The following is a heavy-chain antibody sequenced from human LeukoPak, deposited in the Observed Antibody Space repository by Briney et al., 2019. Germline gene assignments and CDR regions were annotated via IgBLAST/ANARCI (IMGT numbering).Heavy chain of an antibody. CDR2: MNPNSGNT. D-gene: IGHD1-26*01. J-gene: IGHJ6*03. Sequence: ASEKVSCKASVYTFTSYDINWVRQATGQGLEWMGWMNPNSGNTGYAHKFQGRVTMTRNTSISTVYMELSSPRSEDTAVYYCASGRLGSARSVEDYYMDVWGKGTTVTVSS. CDR3: ASGRLGSARSVEDYYMDV. V-gene: IGHV1-8*01. CDR1: VYTFTSYD.